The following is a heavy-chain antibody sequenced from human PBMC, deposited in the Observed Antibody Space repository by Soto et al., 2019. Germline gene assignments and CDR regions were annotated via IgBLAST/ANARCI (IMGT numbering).Heavy chain of an antibody. J-gene: IGHJ5*02. Sequence: QVQLVQSGAEVKKPGSSVKVSCKASGGTFSSYAISWVRQAPGQGLEWMGGIIPIFGTANYAQKFQGRVTITADESTSTAYMELSSLRSEDAAVYYCAVSGYCSGGSCSRPSRFDPWGQGTLVTVSS. V-gene: IGHV1-69*01. CDR1: GGTFSSYA. D-gene: IGHD2-15*01. CDR3: AVSGYCSGGSCSRPSRFDP. CDR2: IIPIFGTA.